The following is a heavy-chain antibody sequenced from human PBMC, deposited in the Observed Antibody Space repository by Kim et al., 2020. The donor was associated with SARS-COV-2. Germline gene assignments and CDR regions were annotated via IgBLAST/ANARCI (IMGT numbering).Heavy chain of an antibody. D-gene: IGHD6-19*01. J-gene: IGHJ4*02. CDR3: ARASYSSGWYVFDY. Sequence: PGSVKGRVTISRENAKNSLYLQMNSLRGGDTAVYYCARASYSSGWYVFDYWGQGTLVTVSS. V-gene: IGHV3-13*01.